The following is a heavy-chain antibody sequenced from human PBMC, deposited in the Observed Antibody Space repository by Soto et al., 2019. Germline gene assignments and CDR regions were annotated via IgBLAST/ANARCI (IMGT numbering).Heavy chain of an antibody. CDR3: ARGGTAHYDFWSDPRGDWLAS. J-gene: IGHJ5*01. CDR1: GYTFTNYD. V-gene: IGHV1-8*01. CDR2: LSPATGKTKT. Sequence: QVQLLQSGAEVKRPGASVKVSCRASGYTFTNYDVSWVRQAAGQGLGWMGWLSPATGKTKTTYLPLFRDRVSMTWEPSVATAYLEVLDLTSDDTAVYYCARGGTAHYDFWSDPRGDWLASWGQGTLVTVSS. D-gene: IGHD3-3*01.